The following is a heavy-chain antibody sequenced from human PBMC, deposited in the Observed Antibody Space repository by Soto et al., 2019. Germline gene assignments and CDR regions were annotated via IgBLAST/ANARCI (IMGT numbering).Heavy chain of an antibody. Sequence: ASVKVYCKAPGYTFTSYGISWVLQAPGQGLEWMGWISAYNGNTNYAQKLQGRVTMTTDTSTSTAYMELRSLRSDDTAVYYCARGYYDFWSGYSDGTYGMDVWGQGTTVTVSS. V-gene: IGHV1-18*04. CDR2: ISAYNGNT. CDR1: GYTFTSYG. CDR3: ARGYYDFWSGYSDGTYGMDV. J-gene: IGHJ6*02. D-gene: IGHD3-3*01.